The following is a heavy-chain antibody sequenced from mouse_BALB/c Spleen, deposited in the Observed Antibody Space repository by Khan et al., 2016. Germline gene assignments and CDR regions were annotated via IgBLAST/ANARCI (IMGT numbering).Heavy chain of an antibody. CDR2: IWAGGST. Sequence: VQLKQSGPGLVAPSQSLSITCTVSGFSLTSYGVHWVRQPPGKGLEWMGVIWAGGSTNYNSALMSRLSISKDNYKSQVFVKMKSLQTDDTAMYYCASMITTFDWGPGTLVTVSA. CDR3: ASMITTFD. J-gene: IGHJ3*01. D-gene: IGHD2-4*01. CDR1: GFSLTSYG. V-gene: IGHV2-9*02.